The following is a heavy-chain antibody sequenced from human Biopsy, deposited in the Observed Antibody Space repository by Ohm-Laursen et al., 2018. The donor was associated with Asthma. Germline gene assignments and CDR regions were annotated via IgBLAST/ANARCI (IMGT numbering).Heavy chain of an antibody. J-gene: IGHJ6*02. Sequence: SLRLSCAASGFSLDDYAMHWVRQAPGKGLEWVSVISWNSGHIAYADSVKGRFTISRGTAKNSMYLQMNNLRVEDTAFYYCARDFGAGDSGGDDLTLTHYYGMDVWGQGTTVTVSS. CDR3: ARDFGAGDSGGDDLTLTHYYGMDV. D-gene: IGHD3-16*01. CDR2: ISWNSGHI. CDR1: GFSLDDYA. V-gene: IGHV3-9*01.